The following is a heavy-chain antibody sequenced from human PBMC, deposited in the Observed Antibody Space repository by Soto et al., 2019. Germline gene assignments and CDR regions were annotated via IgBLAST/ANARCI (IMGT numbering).Heavy chain of an antibody. CDR1: GFPFSSYS. V-gene: IGHV3-30-3*01. CDR3: ASEYDSSGYYLNPLDGMDV. D-gene: IGHD3-22*01. CDR2: ISYDGSNK. J-gene: IGHJ6*02. Sequence: TGGSLRLSCTASGFPFSSYSMHWVRQAPGKGLEWVAVISYDGSNKYYADSVKGRFTISRDNSKNTLYLQMNSLRSEDTAVYYCASEYDSSGYYLNPLDGMDVWGQGATVAVSS.